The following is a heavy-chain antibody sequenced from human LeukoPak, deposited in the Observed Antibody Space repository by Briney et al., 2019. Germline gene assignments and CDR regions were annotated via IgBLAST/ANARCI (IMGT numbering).Heavy chain of an antibody. CDR1: GGSISSCSYY. CDR2: IYYSGST. Sequence: SETLSLTCTVSGGSISSCSYYWRWMRQPPGKGLVWIGSIYYSGSTYYIPSLKSRVTISVDTSKNQFSLKLSSVTAADTAVYYCASFGYDDSSGYYRLFDYWGQGTLVTVSS. D-gene: IGHD3-22*01. J-gene: IGHJ4*02. CDR3: ASFGYDDSSGYYRLFDY. V-gene: IGHV4-39*07.